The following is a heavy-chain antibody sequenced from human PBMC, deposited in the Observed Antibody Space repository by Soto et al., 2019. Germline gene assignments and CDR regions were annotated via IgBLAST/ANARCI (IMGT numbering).Heavy chain of an antibody. CDR1: GGSISSGGYS. Sequence: QLQLQESGSGLVKPSQTLSLTCAVSGGSISSGGYSWSWIRQPPGKGLEWIGYIYHSGSTYYNPSLKSRVTIPVDRCKNQFSLKLSCVTAADTAAYYGDRGGTYYYHSRGYSHDAFDTWGEGTLVTVSS. V-gene: IGHV4-30-2*01. CDR2: IYHSGST. J-gene: IGHJ3*02. D-gene: IGHD3-22*01. CDR3: DRGGTYYYHSRGYSHDAFDT.